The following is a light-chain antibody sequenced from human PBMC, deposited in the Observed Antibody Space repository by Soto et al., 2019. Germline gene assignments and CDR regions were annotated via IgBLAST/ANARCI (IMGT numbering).Light chain of an antibody. CDR2: GAS. CDR3: QQYNNWPPLT. V-gene: IGKV3-15*01. CDR1: QSVSSN. Sequence: EIVMTQSPATLSVSPGERATLSCRASQSVSSNLAWYQQKPGQAPRLLIYGASTRATGIPARLSGSGSGTEFTLTISSLQSEDFAVYYCQQYNNWPPLTFGQGTKVDI. J-gene: IGKJ1*01.